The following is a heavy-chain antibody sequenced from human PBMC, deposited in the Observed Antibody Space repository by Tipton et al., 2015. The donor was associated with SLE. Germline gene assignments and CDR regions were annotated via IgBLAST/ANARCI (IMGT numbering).Heavy chain of an antibody. J-gene: IGHJ5*02. D-gene: IGHD2-15*01. V-gene: IGHV4-34*01. CDR2: INHSGST. CDR3: ARYCSGGSCSWFDP. CDR1: GGSFSGYY. Sequence: TLSLTCAVYGGSFSGYYWSWIRQPPGKGLEWIGEINHSGSTNYNPSLKSRVTISVDTSKNQFSLKLSSVTAADTAVYYCARYCSGGSCSWFDPWGQGTLVTVSS.